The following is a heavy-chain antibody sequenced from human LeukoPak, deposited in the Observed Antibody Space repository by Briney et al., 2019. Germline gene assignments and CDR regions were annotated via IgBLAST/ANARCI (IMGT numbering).Heavy chain of an antibody. CDR1: GFTFSSYG. Sequence: GGSLRLSCAASGFTFSSYGMHWVRQAPGRGLEWVAFIRYDGSNKYYADSVKGRFTISRDNSKNTLYLQMNSLRAEDTAVYYCARDRDNVAGTRGYFDYWGQGTLVTVSS. V-gene: IGHV3-30*02. D-gene: IGHD6-19*01. J-gene: IGHJ4*02. CDR2: IRYDGSNK. CDR3: ARDRDNVAGTRGYFDY.